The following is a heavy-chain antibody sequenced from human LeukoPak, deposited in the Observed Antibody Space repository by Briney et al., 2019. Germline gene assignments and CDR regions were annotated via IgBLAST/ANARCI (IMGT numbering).Heavy chain of an antibody. CDR1: GYTFTGYY. D-gene: IGHD4-17*01. CDR3: ARAGYYGGNPFDL. Sequence: ASVKVSCKASGYTFTGYYMHWVRQAPGQGLEWMGWINPNSGGTNYAQKFQGRVTMTRETSISTAYMELSRLRSEDTAVYYCARAGYYGGNPFDLWGRGTLVTVSS. CDR2: INPNSGGT. J-gene: IGHJ2*01. V-gene: IGHV1-2*02.